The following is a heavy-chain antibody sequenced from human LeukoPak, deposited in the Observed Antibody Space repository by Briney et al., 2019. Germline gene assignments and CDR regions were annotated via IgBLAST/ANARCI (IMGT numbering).Heavy chain of an antibody. CDR1: GFTFSSCA. CDR2: ISGSGGST. CDR3: AKFSRMVGQLLWNYYMDV. V-gene: IGHV3-23*01. J-gene: IGHJ6*03. D-gene: IGHD2-2*01. Sequence: GRSLRLSCAASGFTFSSCAMHWVRQAPGKGLEWVSAISGSGGSTYYADSVKGRFTISRDNSKNTLYLQMNSLRAEDTAVYYCAKFSRMVGQLLWNYYMDVWGKGTTVTVSS.